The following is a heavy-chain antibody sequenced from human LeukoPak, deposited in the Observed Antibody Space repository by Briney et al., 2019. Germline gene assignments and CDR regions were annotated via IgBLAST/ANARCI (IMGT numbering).Heavy chain of an antibody. V-gene: IGHV1-3*01. CDR1: GYTFTSYA. CDR3: ARGPPNWGYDY. CDR2: INAGNGNT. Sequence: ASVKVSCKASGYTFTSYAMHWVRQAPGQRLEWMGWINAGNGNTKYSQKFQGRVTITRDTSASTAYVELSSLRSDDTAVYYSARGPPNWGYDYWGPGTLVTVSS. D-gene: IGHD7-27*01. J-gene: IGHJ4*02.